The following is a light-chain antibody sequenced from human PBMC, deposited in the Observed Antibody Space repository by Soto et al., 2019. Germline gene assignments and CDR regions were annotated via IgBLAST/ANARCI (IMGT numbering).Light chain of an antibody. CDR3: LHMRT. J-gene: IGKJ1*01. CDR1: RSISDW. Sequence: DIQMTQSPSTLSPSVGDRVTITCRASRSISDWLAWYQQKPGKAPELLIFDASTLKSGVPSRFSGSGSGTEFTLTITRLQPDDVATYYCLHMRTFGQGTKVDIK. CDR2: DAS. V-gene: IGKV1-5*01.